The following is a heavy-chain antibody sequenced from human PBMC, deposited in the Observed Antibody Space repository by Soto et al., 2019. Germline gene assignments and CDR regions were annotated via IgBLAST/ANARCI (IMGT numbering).Heavy chain of an antibody. Sequence: VQLLESGGGLVQPGGSLRLSCAASGFTFSNYAMSWVRQAPGKGLEWVSGMSNSGSRTYYADSVKGRFIISRDNSKNTLYLQMNSLRPEDTAVYYCAKAYFDILTGYFGDYWGQGTLVSASS. CDR2: MSNSGSRT. V-gene: IGHV3-23*01. D-gene: IGHD3-9*01. CDR3: AKAYFDILTGYFGDY. CDR1: GFTFSNYA. J-gene: IGHJ4*02.